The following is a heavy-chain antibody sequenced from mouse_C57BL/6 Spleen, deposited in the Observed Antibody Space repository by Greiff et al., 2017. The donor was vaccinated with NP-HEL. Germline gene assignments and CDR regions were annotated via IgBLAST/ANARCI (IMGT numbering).Heavy chain of an antibody. J-gene: IGHJ1*03. CDR3: ASCSYDWYFDV. Sequence: VKLLESGPELVKPGASVKISCKASGYSFTSYYIHWVKQRPGQGLEWIGWIYPGSGNTKYNEKFKGKATLTADTSSSTAYMQLSSLTSEDSAVYYCASCSYDWYFDVWGTGTTVTVSS. D-gene: IGHD1-1*01. CDR1: GYSFTSYY. V-gene: IGHV1-66*01. CDR2: IYPGSGNT.